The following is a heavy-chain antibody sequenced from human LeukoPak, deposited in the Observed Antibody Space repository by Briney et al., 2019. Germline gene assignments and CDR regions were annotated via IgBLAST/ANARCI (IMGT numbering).Heavy chain of an antibody. CDR1: GFTFSNAW. CDR2: IKSKTDGGTT. Sequence: GGSLRLSCAASGFTFSNAWMSWVRQAPGKGLEWVGRIKSKTDGGTTDYAAPVKGRFTISRDDSKNTLYLQMNSLKTEDTAVYYCTTEDSSGYLVDYWGQGTLVTVSS. J-gene: IGHJ4*02. CDR3: TTEDSSGYLVDY. V-gene: IGHV3-15*01. D-gene: IGHD3-22*01.